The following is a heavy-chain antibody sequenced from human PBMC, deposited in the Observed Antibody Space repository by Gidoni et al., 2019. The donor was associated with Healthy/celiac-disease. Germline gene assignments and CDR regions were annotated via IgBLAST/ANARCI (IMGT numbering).Heavy chain of an antibody. V-gene: IGHV3-23*01. J-gene: IGHJ4*02. D-gene: IGHD4-17*01. CDR3: AKDGGYGDPLFDY. Sequence: VKGRFTISRDNSKNTLYLQMNSLRAEDTAVYYCAKDGGYGDPLFDYWGQGTLVTVSS.